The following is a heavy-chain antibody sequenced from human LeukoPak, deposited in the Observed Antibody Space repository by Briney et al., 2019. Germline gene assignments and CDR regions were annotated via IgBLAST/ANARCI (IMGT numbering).Heavy chain of an antibody. Sequence: GGSLRLSCGASGFTFSNYGMHWVRQAPGKGLEWVAFISYDGSNRYYADSVKGRFTISRDKSKNTLYLQMDSLRPEDTAVYYCARDSLLWFGELEDYYYYMDVWGKGTTVTISS. CDR1: GFTFSNYG. CDR2: ISYDGSNR. CDR3: ARDSLLWFGELEDYYYYMDV. J-gene: IGHJ6*03. V-gene: IGHV3-30*03. D-gene: IGHD3-10*01.